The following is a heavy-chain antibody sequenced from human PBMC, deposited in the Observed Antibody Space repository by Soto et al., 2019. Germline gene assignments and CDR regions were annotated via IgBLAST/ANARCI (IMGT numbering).Heavy chain of an antibody. CDR2: IYYSGST. Sequence: SETLSLTCTVSGGSISISSYYWGCIRQPPGKGLEWIGSIYYSGSTYYNPSLKSRVTISVDTSKNQFSLKLSSVTAADTAVYYCARRGGGRYYGMDVWGQGTTVTVSS. V-gene: IGHV4-39*01. CDR1: GGSISISSYY. D-gene: IGHD2-15*01. J-gene: IGHJ6*02. CDR3: ARRGGGRYYGMDV.